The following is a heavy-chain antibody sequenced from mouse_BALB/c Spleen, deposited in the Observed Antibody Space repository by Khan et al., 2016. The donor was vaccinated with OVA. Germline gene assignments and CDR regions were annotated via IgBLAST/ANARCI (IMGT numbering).Heavy chain of an antibody. CDR3: ARGNWAY. V-gene: IGHV5-17*02. Sequence: EVMLVESGGGLVQPGGSRKLSCAASGFTFSSFGMHWVRQAPEKGLEWVAYINSGSTTIYYADPVKGRFTISRDNPKNTLFLQMPSLRSEDTAMYYCARGNWAYWGQGTTLTVTS. J-gene: IGHJ2*01. D-gene: IGHD4-1*01. CDR1: GFTFSSFG. CDR2: INSGSTTI.